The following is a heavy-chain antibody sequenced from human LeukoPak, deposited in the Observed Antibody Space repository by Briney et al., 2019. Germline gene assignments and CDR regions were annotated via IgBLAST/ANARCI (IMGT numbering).Heavy chain of an antibody. D-gene: IGHD4-17*01. CDR2: IIPISGIA. J-gene: IGHJ4*02. CDR3: ARSPLFPTDYGDLPYFDY. CDR1: GGTFSSYA. V-gene: IGHV1-69*04. Sequence: SVKVSCKASGGTFSSYAISWVRQAPGQGLEWMGRIIPISGIANYAQKFQGRVTITADKSTSTAYMELSSLRSEDTAVYYCARSPLFPTDYGDLPYFDYWGQGTLVTVSS.